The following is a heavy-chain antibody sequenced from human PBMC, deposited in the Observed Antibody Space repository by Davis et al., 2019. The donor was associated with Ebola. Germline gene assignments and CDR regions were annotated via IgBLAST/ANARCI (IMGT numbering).Heavy chain of an antibody. J-gene: IGHJ4*02. CDR3: ARSMNSSNWPRWFDY. CDR1: GNSFTSYW. CDR2: IYPGDSDT. Sequence: PGGSLRLSCKGSGNSFTSYWIGWVRQMPGKGLEWMGIIYPGDSDTRYSPSFQGQVTISAEKSISTAYLQWSSLKASDTAMYYCARSMNSSNWPRWFDYWGQGTLVTVSS. V-gene: IGHV5-51*01. D-gene: IGHD6-13*01.